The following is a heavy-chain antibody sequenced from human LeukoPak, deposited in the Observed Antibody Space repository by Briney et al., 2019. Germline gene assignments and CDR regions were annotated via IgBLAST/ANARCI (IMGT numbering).Heavy chain of an antibody. V-gene: IGHV1-46*01. J-gene: IGHJ4*02. D-gene: IGHD6-13*01. CDR3: ARSSIIAAAGPYYFDY. CDR2: INPSGGST. Sequence: ASVKVSCKASGYTFTDYYMHWVRQAPGQGLEWMGIINPSGGSTSYAQKFQGRVTMTRDMSTSTVYMELSSLRSEDTAVYYCARSSIIAAAGPYYFDYWGQGTLVTVSS. CDR1: GYTFTDYY.